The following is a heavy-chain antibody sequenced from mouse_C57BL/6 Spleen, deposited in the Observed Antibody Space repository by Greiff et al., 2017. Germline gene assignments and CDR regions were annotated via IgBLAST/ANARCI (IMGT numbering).Heavy chain of an antibody. CDR2: IDPETGGT. J-gene: IGHJ1*03. Sequence: QVQLQQSGAELVRPGASVTLSCKASGYTFTDYEMHWVKQTPVHGLEWIGAIDPETGGTAYNQKFKGKAILTADNTSSTAYMELRSLTSEDSAVDYCRWGTTTRDVDVWGTGTTVTVSS. D-gene: IGHD1-1*01. CDR1: GYTFTDYE. V-gene: IGHV1-15*01. CDR3: RWGTTTRDVDV.